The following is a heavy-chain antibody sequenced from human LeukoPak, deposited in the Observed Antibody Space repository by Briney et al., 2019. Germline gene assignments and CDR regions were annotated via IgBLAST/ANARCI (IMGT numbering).Heavy chain of an antibody. V-gene: IGHV1-2*02. D-gene: IGHD1-14*01. CDR1: GYSFTDFY. CDR3: ARDPPMAGTPSLDS. CDR2: IKPNSGVT. Sequence: ASVSVSCTPSGYSFTDFYIHWVRQAPGQGLEWMGLIKPNSGVTKYAEKFQGRVTMTAETSMSTAFMELSRLRSDDTADYYCARDPPMAGTPSLDSWGQGTPVIVSS. J-gene: IGHJ5*01.